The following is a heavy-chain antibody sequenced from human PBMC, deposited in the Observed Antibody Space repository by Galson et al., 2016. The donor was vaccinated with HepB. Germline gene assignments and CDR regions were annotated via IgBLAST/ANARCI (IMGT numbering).Heavy chain of an antibody. V-gene: IGHV3-72*01. Sequence: SLRLSCAASGFTFSDYFIDWVRQVPGKGLEWVGRIRNKPRSYTTDYAASVKGRFTISRDDSKNSVYLQMNSRKTEDTAVYYCARDYSWSYDFWGQGTLVTVST. D-gene: IGHD3-3*01. J-gene: IGHJ4*02. CDR1: GFTFSDYF. CDR3: ARDYSWSYDF. CDR2: IRNKPRSYTT.